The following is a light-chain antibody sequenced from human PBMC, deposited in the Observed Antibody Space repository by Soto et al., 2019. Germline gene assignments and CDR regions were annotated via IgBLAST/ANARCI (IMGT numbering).Light chain of an antibody. V-gene: IGLV3-21*02. Sequence: SYELTQPPSVSVAPGQTARITCGGNDIESKTVHWYQQKPGQAPVLVVYDDSDRPSGIPERFSGSNSGNTATLTISRVEAGDEADYYCQVWDSAGDHYAFGTGTKVTVL. J-gene: IGLJ1*01. CDR3: QVWDSAGDHYA. CDR1: DIESKT. CDR2: DDS.